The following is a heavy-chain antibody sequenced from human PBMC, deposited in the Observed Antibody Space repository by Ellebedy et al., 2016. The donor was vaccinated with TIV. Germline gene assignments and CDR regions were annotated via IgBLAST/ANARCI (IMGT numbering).Heavy chain of an antibody. CDR1: GFTFRNFA. Sequence: GESLKISCAASGFTFRNFAMTWVRQAPGRGLEWVSSISSSGVSTDYADSVRGRVTISRDNSKNTLYLQMNSLRADYTALYYCAKLDSSGYYYGRFDYWGQGTLVTVSS. CDR2: ISSSGVST. D-gene: IGHD3-22*01. V-gene: IGHV3-23*01. CDR3: AKLDSSGYYYGRFDY. J-gene: IGHJ4*02.